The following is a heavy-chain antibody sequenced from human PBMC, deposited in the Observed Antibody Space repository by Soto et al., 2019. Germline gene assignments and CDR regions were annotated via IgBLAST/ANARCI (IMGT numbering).Heavy chain of an antibody. CDR2: VYPSDSDT. J-gene: IGHJ4*02. Sequence: PGESLKISCKGSGYNFAGYWIAWVRQMPGKGLELMGIVYPSDSDTRYRPSFQGQVTISAGKSISSAHLQWSSLRASDTAMYYCARGGVSTRTFDYWGQGTPVTVSS. V-gene: IGHV5-51*01. CDR3: ARGGVSTRTFDY. D-gene: IGHD3-3*01. CDR1: GYNFAGYW.